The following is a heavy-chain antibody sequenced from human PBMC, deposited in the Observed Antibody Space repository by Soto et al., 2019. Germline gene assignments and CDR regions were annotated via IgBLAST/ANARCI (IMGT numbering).Heavy chain of an antibody. D-gene: IGHD2-2*01. CDR2: INHSGST. CDR3: ARGSWYRLWFDP. CDR1: GGSFSGYY. Sequence: SETLSLTCAVYGGSFSGYYWSWIRQPPGKGLEWIGEINHSGSTNYNPSLKSRVTISVDTSKNQFSLKLSSVTAADTAVYYCARGSWYRLWFDPWGQGTLVTVSS. J-gene: IGHJ5*02. V-gene: IGHV4-34*01.